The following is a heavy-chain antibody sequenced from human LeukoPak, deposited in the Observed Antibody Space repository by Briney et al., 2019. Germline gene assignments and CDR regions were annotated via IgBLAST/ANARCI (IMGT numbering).Heavy chain of an antibody. CDR2: ISYDGNNK. V-gene: IGHV3-30*04. CDR1: GFSFGDYA. CDR3: VKDPRPYYYDSSGPGDY. D-gene: IGHD3-22*01. Sequence: GALRLSCTGSGFSFGDYAMSWFRQAPGKGLEWVAVISYDGNNKYYADSVKGRFTISRDNSKNTLYLQMNSLRVEDTAVYYCVKDPRPYYYDSSGPGDYWGQGTLVTVSS. J-gene: IGHJ4*02.